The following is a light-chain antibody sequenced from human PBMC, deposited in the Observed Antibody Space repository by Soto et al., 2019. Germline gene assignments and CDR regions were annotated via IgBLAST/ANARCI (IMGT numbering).Light chain of an antibody. CDR1: SSDIGSYNY. CDR2: EVR. Sequence: QSVLTQPASVSGSPGQSITISCTGTSSDIGSYNYVAWYQQFPGKTPKLIIYEVRNRPSGVSFRFSGSKSGNTASLTISGLQAEDEADYYCCSYAGSYTFVFGIGTKVTVL. CDR3: CSYAGSYTFV. V-gene: IGLV2-14*01. J-gene: IGLJ1*01.